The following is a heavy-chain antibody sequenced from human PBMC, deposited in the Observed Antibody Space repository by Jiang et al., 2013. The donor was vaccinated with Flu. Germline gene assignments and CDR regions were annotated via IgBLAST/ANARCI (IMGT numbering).Heavy chain of an antibody. V-gene: IGHV3-23*01. J-gene: IGHJ6*01. CDR1: GFFFSSYA. CDR3: AKYSGSNFHYYYGMDA. D-gene: IGHD1-26*01. CDR2: ISGSGAGT. Sequence: QLLESGGGLVQPGGSLRLSCAASGFFFSSYAMSWVRQAPGKGLEWVSVISGSGAGTYYADSVKGRFTISRDNSNDTLYLQMNSLRAEDTAVYYCAKYSGSNFHYYYGMDAW.